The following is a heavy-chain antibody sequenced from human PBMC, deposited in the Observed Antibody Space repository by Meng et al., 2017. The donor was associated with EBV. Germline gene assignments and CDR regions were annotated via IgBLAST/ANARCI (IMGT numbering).Heavy chain of an antibody. J-gene: IGHJ4*02. CDR1: GYTFTSYA. CDR3: ARSGATIFGVVIPTYYFDY. V-gene: IGHV1-3*01. CDR2: INAGNGNT. D-gene: IGHD3-3*01. Sequence: QVQRWHFGVEGKKPWASVKVSCKASGYTFTSYAMHWVRQAPGQRLEWMGWINAGNGNTKYSQKFQGRVTITRDTSASTAYMELSSLRSEDTAVYYCARSGATIFGVVIPTYYFDYWGQGTLVTVSS.